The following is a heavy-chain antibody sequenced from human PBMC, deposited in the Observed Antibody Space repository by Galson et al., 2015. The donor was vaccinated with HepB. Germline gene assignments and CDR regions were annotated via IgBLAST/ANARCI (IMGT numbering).Heavy chain of an antibody. CDR2: IIPIFGTT. Sequence: SCKASGGTFSSYAISWVRQAPGQGLEWMGGIIPIFGTTNYAQRFQGRVTITADESTSTAYMELSSLKSEDTAVYYCAREIWDYDYVWGSYRHNALDIWGQGTVLTVSS. CDR3: AREIWDYDYVWGSYRHNALDI. J-gene: IGHJ3*02. V-gene: IGHV1-69*01. D-gene: IGHD3-16*02. CDR1: GGTFSSYA.